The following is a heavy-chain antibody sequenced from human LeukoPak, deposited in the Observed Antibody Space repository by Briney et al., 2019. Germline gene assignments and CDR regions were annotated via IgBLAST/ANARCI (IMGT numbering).Heavy chain of an antibody. V-gene: IGHV3-74*01. Sequence: GGSLRLSCAASGFTFSSYWMHWVRQAPGKGLVWVSRINTDGSSTSYADSVKGRFTISRDNAKNTLYLQMNSLRAEDTAVYYCARSFGWSGYYTKGYYYYMDVWGKGTTVTVSS. CDR2: INTDGSST. D-gene: IGHD3-3*01. CDR3: ARSFGWSGYYTKGYYYYMDV. J-gene: IGHJ6*03. CDR1: GFTFSSYW.